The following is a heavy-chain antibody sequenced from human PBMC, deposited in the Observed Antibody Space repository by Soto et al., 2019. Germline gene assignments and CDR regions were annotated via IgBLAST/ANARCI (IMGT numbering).Heavy chain of an antibody. Sequence: ASVKVSCKASGSTFTSYGLSWVRQAPGQGLEWMGWISVSNGNTNYAQKLHGRVTMTTDTSTSTAYMELRSLRSDDTAVYYCARGGYCTSSSCYEDYYHGMDVWGQGTTVTVSS. CDR3: ARGGYCTSSSCYEDYYHGMDV. D-gene: IGHD2-2*01. V-gene: IGHV1-18*04. J-gene: IGHJ6*02. CDR2: ISVSNGNT. CDR1: GSTFTSYG.